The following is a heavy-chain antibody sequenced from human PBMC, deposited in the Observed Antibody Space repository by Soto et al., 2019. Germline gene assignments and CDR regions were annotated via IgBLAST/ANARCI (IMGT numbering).Heavy chain of an antibody. Sequence: GGSLRLSCAASGFTFSSYAMSWVRQAPGKGLEWVSAISGSGGSTYYADSVKGRFTISRDNSKNTLYLQMNSLRAEDTAVYYCAKDRARITMIVVVKKYDAFDIWGQGTMVTVSS. CDR2: ISGSGGST. CDR1: GFTFSSYA. CDR3: AKDRARITMIVVVKKYDAFDI. D-gene: IGHD3-22*01. V-gene: IGHV3-23*01. J-gene: IGHJ3*02.